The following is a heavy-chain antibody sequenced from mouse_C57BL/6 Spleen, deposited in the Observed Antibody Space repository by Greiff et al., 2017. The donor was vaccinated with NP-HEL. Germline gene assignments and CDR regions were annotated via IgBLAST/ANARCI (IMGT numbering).Heavy chain of an antibody. CDR2: IDPNSGGT. V-gene: IGHV1-72*01. D-gene: IGHD2-2*01. J-gene: IGHJ4*01. CDR1: GYTFTSYW. Sequence: VKLQQPGAELVKPGASVKLSCKASGYTFTSYWMHWVKQRPGRGLEWIGRIDPNSGGTKYNEKFKSKATLTVDKPSSTAYMQLSSLTSEDSAVYYCAREGASTMVTARAMDYWGQGTSVTVSS. CDR3: AREGASTMVTARAMDY.